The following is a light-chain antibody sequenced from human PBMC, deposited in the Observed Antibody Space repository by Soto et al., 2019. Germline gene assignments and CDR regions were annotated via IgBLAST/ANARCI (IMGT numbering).Light chain of an antibody. CDR3: QQYNDRPSWT. CDR1: QSVIGS. V-gene: IGKV3-15*01. J-gene: IGKJ1*01. CDR2: GAS. Sequence: EIVMTQSPATLSVSPGERATLSCRASQSVIGSLAWYQQKPGQAPSLLIYGASTRATGIPARFSGSGSGTEFHFTINSLQSEYVEVYYCQQYNDRPSWTFGQGTKVEIK.